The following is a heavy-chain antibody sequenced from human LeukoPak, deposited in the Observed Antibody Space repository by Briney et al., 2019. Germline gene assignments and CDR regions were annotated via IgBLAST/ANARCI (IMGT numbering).Heavy chain of an antibody. CDR2: ISGNGGGT. CDR3: ARHNGSGVSFFDY. Sequence: GGSLRFSCAASGFTSSSYAMSWVRQAPGKGLEWVSAISGNGGGTYYADSVKGRFTISRDNSKNTLYLQLNSLRAEDTAVYYCARHNGSGVSFFDYWGQGTLVTVSS. D-gene: IGHD3-10*01. J-gene: IGHJ4*02. CDR1: GFTSSSYA. V-gene: IGHV3-23*01.